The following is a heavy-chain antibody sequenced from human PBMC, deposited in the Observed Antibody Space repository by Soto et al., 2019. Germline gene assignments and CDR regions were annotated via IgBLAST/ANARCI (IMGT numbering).Heavy chain of an antibody. J-gene: IGHJ5*02. CDR1: GFSFSISP. CDR2: ISYDGTNK. V-gene: IGHV3-30-3*01. CDR3: AREPNNTRPQPWAFNSFYP. Sequence: GGSLRLSCAASGFSFSISPMHWVRQAPGKGPEWVALISYDGTNKFYADSVKGRFTISRDDSKSTLYLHVDSLRPEDAAVYYCAREPNNTRPQPWAFNSFYPSGQGTLLHVSS. D-gene: IGHD2-2*01.